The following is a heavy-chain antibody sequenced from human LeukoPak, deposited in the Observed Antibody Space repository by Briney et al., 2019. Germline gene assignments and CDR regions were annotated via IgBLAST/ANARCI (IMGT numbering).Heavy chain of an antibody. D-gene: IGHD2-15*01. CDR3: ARVLLGYCSGGSCYEFPRGYYYGMDV. Sequence: GASVKVSCKASGYTFTSYGISWVRQAPGQGLEWMGWISAYNGNTNYAQKLQGRVTMTTDTSTSTAYMELRSLRSDDTAVYYCARVLLGYCSGGSCYEFPRGYYYGMDVWGQGTTVTVSS. J-gene: IGHJ6*02. CDR2: ISAYNGNT. V-gene: IGHV1-18*01. CDR1: GYTFTSYG.